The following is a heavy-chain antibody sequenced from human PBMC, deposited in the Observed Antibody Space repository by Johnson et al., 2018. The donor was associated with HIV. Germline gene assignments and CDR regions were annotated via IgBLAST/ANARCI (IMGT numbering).Heavy chain of an antibody. CDR1: GFTFDDYA. J-gene: IGHJ3*02. CDR2: ISWNSGSI. Sequence: VQLVVSGGGLVQPGRSLRLSCAASGFTFDDYAMHWVRQAPGKGLEWVSGISWNSGSIGYADSVKGRFTISRDNAKNSLYLQMNSLRAEDTALYYCAVSVLTGRRPDYAFDIWGQGTMVTVSS. V-gene: IGHV3-9*01. CDR3: AVSVLTGRRPDYAFDI. D-gene: IGHD3-9*01.